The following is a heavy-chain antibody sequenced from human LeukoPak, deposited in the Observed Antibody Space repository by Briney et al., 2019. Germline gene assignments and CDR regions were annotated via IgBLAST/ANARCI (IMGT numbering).Heavy chain of an antibody. D-gene: IGHD6-19*01. V-gene: IGHV4-59*01. CDR3: ARGGAQRLPPVPDFDY. CDR1: GASISSYY. Sequence: PSETLSLTCTVSGASISSYYWSWIRQPPGKGLEWIGYIHYSGRTNYNPSLKSRVTISVDTSKNQFSLKLSSVTAADTAVYYCARGGAQRLPPVPDFDYWGQGTLVTVSS. J-gene: IGHJ4*02. CDR2: IHYSGRT.